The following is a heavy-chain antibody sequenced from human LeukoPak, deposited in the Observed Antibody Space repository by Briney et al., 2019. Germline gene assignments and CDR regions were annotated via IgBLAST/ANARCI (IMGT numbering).Heavy chain of an antibody. CDR3: ARVDPDSSSTLEVFDY. D-gene: IGHD6-6*01. J-gene: IGHJ4*02. Sequence: SETLSLTCAVSGGSISSSNWWSWVRQPPGKGLEWIGEIYHSGSTNYNPSLKSRVTISVDTTKNQFSLKLSSVTAADTAVYYCARVDPDSSSTLEVFDYWGQGTLVTVSS. CDR1: GGSISSSNW. CDR2: IYHSGST. V-gene: IGHV4-4*02.